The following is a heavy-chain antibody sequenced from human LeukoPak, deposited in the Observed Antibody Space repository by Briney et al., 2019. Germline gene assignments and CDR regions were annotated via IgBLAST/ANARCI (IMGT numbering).Heavy chain of an antibody. Sequence: PGGSLRLSCAASGFTFSRYWMSWVRQAPGKGLEWAANIKQDGSEKYYVDSMKGRLTISRDNAKNSLYLQMNGLRAEDTAVYYCARGGSPPEALGDTFDVWGHGTLVTVSS. CDR1: GFTFSRYW. D-gene: IGHD1-26*01. J-gene: IGHJ3*01. CDR3: ARGGSPPEALGDTFDV. CDR2: IKQDGSEK. V-gene: IGHV3-7*05.